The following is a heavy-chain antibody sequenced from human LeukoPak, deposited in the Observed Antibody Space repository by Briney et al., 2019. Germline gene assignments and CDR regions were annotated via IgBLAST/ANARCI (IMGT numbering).Heavy chain of an antibody. J-gene: IGHJ6*02. CDR2: IWYDGSNK. CDR3: ARPLGYSSSWYYYYYYGMDV. Sequence: GRSLRLSCAASGFTFSTYGMHWVRQAPGKGLEWVAVIWYDGSNKYYADSVKGRFTISRDNSKNTLYLQMNSLRAEDTAVYYCARPLGYSSSWYYYYYYGMDVWGQGTTVTVSS. CDR1: GFTFSTYG. D-gene: IGHD6-13*01. V-gene: IGHV3-33*01.